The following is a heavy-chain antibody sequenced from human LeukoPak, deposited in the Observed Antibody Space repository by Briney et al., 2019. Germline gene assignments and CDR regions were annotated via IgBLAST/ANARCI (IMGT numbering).Heavy chain of an antibody. V-gene: IGHV4-34*01. CDR3: ARDGATVTTSGYFDY. CDR1: GGSFSGYY. J-gene: IGHJ4*02. Sequence: PSETLSLTCAVYGGSFSGYYWSWIRQPPGKGLEWIGEINHSGSTIYNPSLKSRVTISVDTSKNQFSLKLSSVTAADTAVYYCARDGATVTTSGYFDYWGQGTLVTVSS. D-gene: IGHD4-17*01. CDR2: INHSGST.